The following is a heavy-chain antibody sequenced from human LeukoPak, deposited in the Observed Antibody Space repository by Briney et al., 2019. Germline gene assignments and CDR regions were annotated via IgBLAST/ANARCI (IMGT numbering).Heavy chain of an antibody. CDR1: GGSINTSSYY. CDR2: MYYTGTL. CDR3: AKHEDIVTVPATSWFDP. J-gene: IGHJ5*02. V-gene: IGHV4-39*01. Sequence: SETLSLTCTVSGGSINTSSYYWGWIRQAPGKGLEWIGSMYYTGTLYYNPSLKSRVTISVDTSKNQFSLKLGSVTAADMAVYYCAKHEDIVTVPATSWFDPWGPGTLVTVSS. D-gene: IGHD2/OR15-2a*01.